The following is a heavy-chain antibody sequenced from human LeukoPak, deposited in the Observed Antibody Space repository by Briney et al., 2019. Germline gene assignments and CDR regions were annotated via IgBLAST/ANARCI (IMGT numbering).Heavy chain of an antibody. CDR1: GGSFSGYY. CDR3: AREVPRLPGIAAWGFDP. V-gene: IGHV4-34*01. D-gene: IGHD6-13*01. J-gene: IGHJ5*02. Sequence: SETLSLTCAVYGGSFSGYYWSWIRHPPRKGLEWIGEINHSGSTNYNPSLKSRGTISVDTSKNQFSLKLSSVTAADTAVYYCAREVPRLPGIAAWGFDPWGQGTLVTVSS. CDR2: INHSGST.